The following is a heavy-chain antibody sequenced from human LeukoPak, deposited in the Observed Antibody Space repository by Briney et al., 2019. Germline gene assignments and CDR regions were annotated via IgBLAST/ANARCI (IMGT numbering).Heavy chain of an antibody. J-gene: IGHJ4*02. D-gene: IGHD3-10*01. CDR3: ARDHPPPNGGLGEGLDY. V-gene: IGHV3-21*01. Sequence: GGSLRLSCAASGFTFSSYNMNWVRQAPGKGLEWVSSISPSSDFISYADSARGRFTISRDNANKSVLLEMDSLRVEATAVYDCARDHPPPNGGLGEGLDYWGQGSLVTVSS. CDR1: GFTFSSYN. CDR2: ISPSSDFI.